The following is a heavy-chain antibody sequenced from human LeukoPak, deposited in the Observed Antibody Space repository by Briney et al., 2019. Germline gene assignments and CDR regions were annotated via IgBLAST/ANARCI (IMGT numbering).Heavy chain of an antibody. D-gene: IGHD1-26*01. V-gene: IGHV1-46*01. Sequence: ASVKVSCKASGYTFTSYYMHWVRQAPGQGLEWMGLINPTGGSTGYAQKFQGRVTMTRDISTSTDYMALSSLRSEDTAIYYCARDNSVGDNAWWFDPWGQGTLVTVSS. CDR3: ARDNSVGDNAWWFDP. CDR1: GYTFTSYY. CDR2: INPTGGST. J-gene: IGHJ5*02.